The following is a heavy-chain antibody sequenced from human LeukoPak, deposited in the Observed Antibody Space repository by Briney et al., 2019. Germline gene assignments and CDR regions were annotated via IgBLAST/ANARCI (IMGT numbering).Heavy chain of an antibody. J-gene: IGHJ4*02. Sequence: PSETLSLTCTVSVASITTYYWSWIRQSPGKGLEWIGYISYSRSSNYNPSLKGRVTISVDTSKNQFSLKLSSVTAADTAVYYCTRGERLGLDSWGQGTLVTVSS. D-gene: IGHD6-19*01. CDR2: ISYSRSS. CDR3: TRGERLGLDS. CDR1: VASITTYY. V-gene: IGHV4-59*01.